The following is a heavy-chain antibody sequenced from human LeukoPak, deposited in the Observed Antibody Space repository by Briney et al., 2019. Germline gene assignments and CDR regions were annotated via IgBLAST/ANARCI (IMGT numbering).Heavy chain of an antibody. J-gene: IGHJ6*03. CDR3: ARHRGYYYYYMDV. CDR1: GGSISSSSYY. CDR2: IYYSGST. Sequence: SEILSLTCTVSGGSISSSSYYWGWVRQPPGKGLEWIASIYYSGSTYYNPSLKSRVTISVDTSKNQFSLKLSSVTAADTAVYYCARHRGYYYYYMDVWGKGTTVTVSS. V-gene: IGHV4-39*01.